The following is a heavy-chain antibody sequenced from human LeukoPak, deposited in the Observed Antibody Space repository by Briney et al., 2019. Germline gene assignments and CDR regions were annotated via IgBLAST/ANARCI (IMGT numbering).Heavy chain of an antibody. Sequence: GASVKVSCKASGYTFTGYYMHWVRQAPGQGLEWMGWINPNSGGTNYAQKFQGRVTMTRDTSISTAYMELSRLRSDDTAVYYCARVLDGDYVYFQHWGQGTLVTVSS. CDR1: GYTFTGYY. CDR2: INPNSGGT. V-gene: IGHV1-2*02. J-gene: IGHJ1*01. D-gene: IGHD4-17*01. CDR3: ARVLDGDYVYFQH.